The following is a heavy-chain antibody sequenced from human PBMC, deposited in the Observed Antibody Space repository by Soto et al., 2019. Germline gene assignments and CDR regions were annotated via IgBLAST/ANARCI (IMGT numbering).Heavy chain of an antibody. CDR2: IKQDGSET. Sequence: EVQLVESGGGLVQPGGSLRLSCAASGFTFSRNWMNWVRQAPGKGLEWVANIKQDGSETYYVDSVKGRCTISRDNAKNSLYLQMNSLRAEDTAVYYCVRDLGYCSGGICYTVLDYWGQGTLVTVSS. D-gene: IGHD2-15*01. CDR3: VRDLGYCSGGICYTVLDY. V-gene: IGHV3-7*01. CDR1: GFTFSRNW. J-gene: IGHJ4*02.